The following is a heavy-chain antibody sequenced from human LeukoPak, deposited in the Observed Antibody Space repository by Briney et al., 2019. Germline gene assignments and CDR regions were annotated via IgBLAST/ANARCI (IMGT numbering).Heavy chain of an antibody. CDR1: GGSFSGYY. Sequence: SETLSLTCAVYGGSFSGYYWSWIRQSPGKGLEWIGEINHSGSTNYNPSLKSRVTISVDTSKNQFSLKLTSVTAADTAVYYCARINSSSAAWNWFDPWGQGTLVTVSS. D-gene: IGHD6-13*01. CDR3: ARINSSSAAWNWFDP. J-gene: IGHJ5*02. V-gene: IGHV4-34*01. CDR2: INHSGST.